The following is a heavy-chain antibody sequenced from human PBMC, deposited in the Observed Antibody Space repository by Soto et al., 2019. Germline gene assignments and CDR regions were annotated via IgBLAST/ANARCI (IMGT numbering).Heavy chain of an antibody. J-gene: IGHJ5*02. CDR2: FIPRFGTT. Sequence: QVQLVQSGAEVKKPGSSVRVSCQTSGASFSKYTVNWVRQAPRQGLAWMGGFIPRFGTTNFAPTLQARVTISADQYMHIVYMELCSLGSEDTPPYSCARGRGLYSSGPSQRASWGQGTLVTVSS. CDR1: GASFSKYT. V-gene: IGHV1-69*01. D-gene: IGHD6-19*01. CDR3: ARGRGLYSSGPSQRAS.